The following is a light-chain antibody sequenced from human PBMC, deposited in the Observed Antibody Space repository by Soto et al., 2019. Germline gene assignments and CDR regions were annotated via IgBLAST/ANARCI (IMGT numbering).Light chain of an antibody. Sequence: EVVLTQSPGTLSLSPGERATLSCRASQSVTRNYLAWYQQKPGQAPRLLIYIASSRATGIPDRFSGSGSGTDFTLTISRLEPEDFAMYYCQQYGSSPYTFGQGTKLEIK. CDR3: QQYGSSPYT. V-gene: IGKV3-20*01. CDR1: QSVTRNY. CDR2: IAS. J-gene: IGKJ2*01.